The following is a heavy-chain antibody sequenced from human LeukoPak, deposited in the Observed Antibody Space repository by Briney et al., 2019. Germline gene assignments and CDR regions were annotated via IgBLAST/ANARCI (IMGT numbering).Heavy chain of an antibody. CDR1: GGSFSGYY. CDR3: ARSYYYGMDV. J-gene: IGHJ6*02. V-gene: IGHV4-34*01. CDR2: INHSGST. Sequence: SETLSLTCAVYGGSFSGYYWSWIRQPPGKELEWIGEINHSGSTNYNPSLKSRVTISVDTSKNQFSLKLSSVTAADTAVYYCARSYYYGMDVWGQGTTVTVSS.